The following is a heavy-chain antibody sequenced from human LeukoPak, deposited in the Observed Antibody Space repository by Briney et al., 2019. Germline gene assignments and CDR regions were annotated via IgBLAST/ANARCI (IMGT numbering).Heavy chain of an antibody. CDR2: IKSKTDGGTT. CDR1: GFTFTNAW. D-gene: IGHD2-15*01. V-gene: IGHV3-15*01. J-gene: IGHJ4*02. Sequence: SGGSLRLSCAASGFTFTNAWMSWVRQAPGKGLEWVGRIKSKTDGGTTDYAAPVKGRFTISRDDSKNTLYLEMNSLKIEDTAVYYCTTGRSGGSCPYWGQETLVTVSS. CDR3: TTGRSGGSCPY.